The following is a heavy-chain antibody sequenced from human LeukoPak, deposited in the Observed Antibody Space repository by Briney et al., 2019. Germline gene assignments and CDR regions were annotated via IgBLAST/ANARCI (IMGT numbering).Heavy chain of an antibody. D-gene: IGHD6-13*01. CDR2: TYYRSKWYN. Sequence: SQTLSLTCAISGDSVSSNSAAWSWIRQSPSRGLEWLGRTYYRSKWYNDYAVSVKSRITINPDTSKNQFSLQLNSVTPEDTAVYYCARSLAAEDWFDPWGQGTLVTVPS. CDR3: ARSLAAEDWFDP. CDR1: GDSVSSNSAA. V-gene: IGHV6-1*01. J-gene: IGHJ5*02.